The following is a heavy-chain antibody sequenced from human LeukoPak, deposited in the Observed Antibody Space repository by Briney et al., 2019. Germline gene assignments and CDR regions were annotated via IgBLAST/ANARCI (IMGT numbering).Heavy chain of an antibody. CDR2: INHSGST. CDR1: GGSISSYY. V-gene: IGHV4-34*01. CDR3: ARRRTYYDILTGYYPFNYYYYMDV. Sequence: SSETLSLTCTVSGGSISSYYWSWIRQPPGKGLEWIGEINHSGSTNYNPSLKSRVTISVDTSKNQFSLKLSSVTAADTAVYYCARRRTYYDILTGYYPFNYYYYMDVWGKGTTVTISS. J-gene: IGHJ6*03. D-gene: IGHD3-9*01.